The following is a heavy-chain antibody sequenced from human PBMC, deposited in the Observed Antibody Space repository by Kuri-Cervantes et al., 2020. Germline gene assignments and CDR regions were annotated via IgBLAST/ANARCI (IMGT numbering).Heavy chain of an antibody. CDR2: IYYSGST. D-gene: IGHD7-27*01. CDR1: GGSISSGGYY. CDR3: ARGLGIGRPIYYFDY. J-gene: IGHJ4*02. Sequence: SVTLSLTCTVSGGSISSGGYYWSWIRQHPGKGLEWIGYIYYSGSTYYNPSLKSRVTISVDTSKNQFSLKLSSVTAADTAVYYCARGLGIGRPIYYFDYWGQGTLVTVSS. V-gene: IGHV4-31*03.